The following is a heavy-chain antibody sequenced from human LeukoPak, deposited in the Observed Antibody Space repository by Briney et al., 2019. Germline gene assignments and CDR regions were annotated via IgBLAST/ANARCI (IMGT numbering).Heavy chain of an antibody. J-gene: IGHJ5*02. CDR3: ARDSVAVRPGWFDP. D-gene: IGHD6-6*01. CDR1: GYTFTTYG. CDR2: ISVYNRDT. Sequence: ASVKVSCKPTGYTFTTYGISWVRQAPGQGLEWMGWISVYNRDTKYAQKFQGRVTMTTDTSTSTAYMELRSLRSDDTAVYYCARDSVAVRPGWFDPWGQGTLVTVSS. V-gene: IGHV1-18*01.